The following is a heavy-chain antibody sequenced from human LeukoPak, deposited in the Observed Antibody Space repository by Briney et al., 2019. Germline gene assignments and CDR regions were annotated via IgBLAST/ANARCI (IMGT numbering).Heavy chain of an antibody. CDR3: ARARNYYDSSDYYYEGDAFDI. V-gene: IGHV4-34*01. CDR2: IYYSGST. D-gene: IGHD3-22*01. Sequence: PSETLSLTCAVYGGSFSGYYWGWIRQPPGKGLEWIGSIYYSGSTYYNPSLKSRVTISVDTSKNQFSLKLSSVTAADTAVYYCARARNYYDSSDYYYEGDAFDIWGQGTMVTVSS. CDR1: GGSFSGYY. J-gene: IGHJ3*02.